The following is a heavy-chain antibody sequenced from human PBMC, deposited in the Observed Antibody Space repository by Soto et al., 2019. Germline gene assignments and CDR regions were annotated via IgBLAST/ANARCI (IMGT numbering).Heavy chain of an antibody. CDR3: ASFKDYYDSSGYFHDDFDI. J-gene: IGHJ3*02. D-gene: IGHD3-22*01. CDR1: GFTFSSYG. V-gene: IGHV3-21*01. CDR2: ISSSSSYI. Sequence: PVGSLRLSCAASGFTFSSYGMNWVRQAPGKGLEWVSSISSSSSYIYYADSVKGRFTISRDNAKNSLYLQMNSLRAEDTAVYYCASFKDYYDSSGYFHDDFDIWGQGTMVTVS.